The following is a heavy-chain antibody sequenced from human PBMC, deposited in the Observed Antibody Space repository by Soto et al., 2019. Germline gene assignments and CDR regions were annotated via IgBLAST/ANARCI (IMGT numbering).Heavy chain of an antibody. Sequence: GGSLRLSCAASVFTFSSYAMSWVRQAPGKGLEWVSAISGSGGSTYYADSVKGRFTISRDNSKNTLYLQMNSLRAEDTAVYYCANELYYYDSSGYLRAFDIWGQGTMVTVSS. D-gene: IGHD3-22*01. CDR1: VFTFSSYA. V-gene: IGHV3-23*01. J-gene: IGHJ3*02. CDR3: ANELYYYDSSGYLRAFDI. CDR2: ISGSGGST.